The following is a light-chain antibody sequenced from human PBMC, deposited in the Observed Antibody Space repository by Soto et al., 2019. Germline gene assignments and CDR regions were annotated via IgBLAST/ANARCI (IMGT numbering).Light chain of an antibody. Sequence: QAVATQPVSVSGSPGQSITISCTGTSSDVGNYDLVSWYRHHPGIAPRLMIYEGSKRPSGVSNRFSASTSGNTASLTISGLQAEDEADYYCCSYTGSFTWVFGGGTKLTVL. V-gene: IGLV2-23*01. CDR1: SSDVGNYDL. CDR3: CSYTGSFTWV. J-gene: IGLJ3*02. CDR2: EGS.